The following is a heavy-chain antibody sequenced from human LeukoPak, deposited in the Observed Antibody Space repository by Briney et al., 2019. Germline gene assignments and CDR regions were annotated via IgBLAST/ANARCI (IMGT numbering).Heavy chain of an antibody. J-gene: IGHJ4*02. CDR2: IIPTFGTA. Sequence: GASVKVSCKASGATFSSYAISWVRQAPGQGLEWMGGIIPTFGTANYAQKFQGRVTITAAESTSTAYMELSRLRSEDTAVYYCERGRYNWSPYYFDYWGQGTLVTVSS. CDR1: GATFSSYA. V-gene: IGHV1-69*13. CDR3: ERGRYNWSPYYFDY. D-gene: IGHD1-20*01.